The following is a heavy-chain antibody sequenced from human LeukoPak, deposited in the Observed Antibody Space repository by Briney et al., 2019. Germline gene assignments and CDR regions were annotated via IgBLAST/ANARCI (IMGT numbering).Heavy chain of an antibody. J-gene: IGHJ5*02. CDR3: AREPDAPRLNWNGGGHWFDP. Sequence: PGGSLRLSCAASGFTVSSNYMSWVRQAPGKGLEWVSVIYSGGSTYYADSVKGRFTISRDNSKNTLYLQMNSLRAEDTAVYYCAREPDAPRLNWNGGGHWFDPWGQGTLVTVSS. D-gene: IGHD1-20*01. V-gene: IGHV3-53*01. CDR2: IYSGGST. CDR1: GFTVSSNY.